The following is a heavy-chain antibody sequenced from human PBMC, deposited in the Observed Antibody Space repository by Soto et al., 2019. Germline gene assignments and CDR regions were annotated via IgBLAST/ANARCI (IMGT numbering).Heavy chain of an antibody. J-gene: IGHJ4*02. V-gene: IGHV3-30*03. Sequence: GGSLRLSCEASGFTFSAFGIHWVRQAPGKGLEWLAVISYDGTHQYYAESVKGRFTISRDNSKNTVFLQMDSLRAEDTAVYYCARGFQSSFGYWGQGTLVTVS. CDR2: ISYDGTHQ. D-gene: IGHD2-21*01. CDR1: GFTFSAFG. CDR3: ARGFQSSFGY.